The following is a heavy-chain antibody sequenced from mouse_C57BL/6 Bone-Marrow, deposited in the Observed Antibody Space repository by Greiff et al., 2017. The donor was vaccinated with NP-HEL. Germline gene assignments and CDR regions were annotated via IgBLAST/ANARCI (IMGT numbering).Heavy chain of an antibody. Sequence: VHVKQSGAELVKPGASVKLSCTASGFNFTDYYMHWVKQRTEQGLEWIGRIDPEDGETKYAPKFQGKATITADTSSNTAYLQLSSLTSEDTAVYYCARGERGYEGWYFDVWGTGTTVTVSS. D-gene: IGHD2-2*01. CDR1: GFNFTDYY. CDR3: ARGERGYEGWYFDV. J-gene: IGHJ1*03. CDR2: IDPEDGET. V-gene: IGHV14-2*01.